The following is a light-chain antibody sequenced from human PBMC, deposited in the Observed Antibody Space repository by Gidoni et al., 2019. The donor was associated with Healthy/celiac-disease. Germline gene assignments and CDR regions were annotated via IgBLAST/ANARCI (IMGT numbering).Light chain of an antibody. CDR1: QSVSSSY. CDR2: GAS. V-gene: IGKV3-20*01. Sequence: EIVLTQSPGTLSLSPGEIATLSCRASQSVSSSYLAWYQQKPGQAPRLLIYGASSMATGIPDRFSGSGSGTDFTLTISRLEPEDVAVYYCQQYGSSPYTFGQGTKLEIK. J-gene: IGKJ2*01. CDR3: QQYGSSPYT.